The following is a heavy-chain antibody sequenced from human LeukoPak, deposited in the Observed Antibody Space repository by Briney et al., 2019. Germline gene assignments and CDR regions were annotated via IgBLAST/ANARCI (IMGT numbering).Heavy chain of an antibody. V-gene: IGHV3-15*01. J-gene: IGHJ4*02. CDR1: GFTFSNAW. D-gene: IGHD2-2*02. Sequence: GGSLRLSCAASGFTFSNAWMSWVRQAPGKGLEWVGRIKSKTDGGTTDYAAPVKGRFTISRDDSKNTLYLQMNSLKTEDTAVYYCTTGNEEVVVPAAIRYNDCWGQGTLVTVSS. CDR2: IKSKTDGGTT. CDR3: TTGNEEVVVPAAIRYNDC.